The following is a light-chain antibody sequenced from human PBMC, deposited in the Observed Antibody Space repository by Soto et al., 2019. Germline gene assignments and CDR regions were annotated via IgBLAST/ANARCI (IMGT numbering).Light chain of an antibody. CDR3: QQYGSSPPMYT. J-gene: IGKJ2*01. V-gene: IGKV3-20*01. CDR1: QSVSSSY. CDR2: GAS. Sequence: EIVLTQSPGTLSLSPGERATLSCRAGQSVSSSYLAWYQQKPGQAPRLPIYGASSRATGIPDRFSGSGSGTDFTLTISRLEPEDFAVYYCQQYGSSPPMYTFGQGTK.